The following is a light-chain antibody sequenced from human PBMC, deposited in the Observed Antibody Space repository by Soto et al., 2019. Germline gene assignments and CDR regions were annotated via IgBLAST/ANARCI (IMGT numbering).Light chain of an antibody. V-gene: IGKV1-33*01. CDR2: DAS. CDR1: QEISKY. CDR3: QQYYSPPLT. Sequence: DIQMTQSPSSLSASVGDRVTITCQASQEISKYLNWYQQKPGIDRKLLIYDASDLESGVPSRFSGSGSGTGFTLTISSLQPEDFATYYCQQYYSPPLTFGQGTKVDIK. J-gene: IGKJ1*01.